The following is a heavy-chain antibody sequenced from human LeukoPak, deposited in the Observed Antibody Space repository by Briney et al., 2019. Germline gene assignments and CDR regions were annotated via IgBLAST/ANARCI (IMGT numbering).Heavy chain of an antibody. CDR2: INSDGSIT. CDR3: AREGDGSF. Sequence: HPGGSLRLSCAGSEFTFNSYWMHWVRQAPGKGLVWVSRINSDGSITNYADSVKGRFTISRDNARNTLYLQMNSLRAEDTAVYYCAREGDGSFWGQGTLVTVSS. CDR1: EFTFNSYW. V-gene: IGHV3-74*01. D-gene: IGHD5-24*01. J-gene: IGHJ4*02.